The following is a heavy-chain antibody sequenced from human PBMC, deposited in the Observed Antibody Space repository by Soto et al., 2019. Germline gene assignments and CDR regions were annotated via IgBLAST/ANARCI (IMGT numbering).Heavy chain of an antibody. V-gene: IGHV5-51*01. J-gene: IGHJ3*02. CDR2: IYPGDSDT. CDR1: GYSFTSYW. Sequence: GESLKISCQGSGYSFTSYWIGWVRQMPGKGLEWMGIIYPGDSDTRYSPSFQGQVTISADKSISTAYLQWSSLKASDTAMYYCARRTIFGVVTDAFDIWGQGTMVTVSS. CDR3: ARRTIFGVVTDAFDI. D-gene: IGHD3-3*01.